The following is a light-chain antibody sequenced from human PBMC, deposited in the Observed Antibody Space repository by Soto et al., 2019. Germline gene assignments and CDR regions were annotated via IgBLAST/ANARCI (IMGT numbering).Light chain of an antibody. CDR1: SSDVGDYNY. CDR2: DVS. J-gene: IGLJ1*01. CDR3: CSYAGMYTLYV. Sequence: QSVLTQPRSVSGSPGQSVTISCIGSSSDVGDYNYVSWYQHHPGKAPKLLLYDVSERPSGVPDRFSGSKSGNTASLTISGLQAEDEADYYCCSYAGMYTLYVFGTGTQLTVL. V-gene: IGLV2-11*01.